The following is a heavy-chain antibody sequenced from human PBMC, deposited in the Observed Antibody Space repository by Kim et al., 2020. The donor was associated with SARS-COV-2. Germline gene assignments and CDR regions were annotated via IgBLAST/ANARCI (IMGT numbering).Heavy chain of an antibody. CDR3: VRSTQDFDY. J-gene: IGHJ4*02. D-gene: IGHD2-15*01. CDR2: INKDGTST. Sequence: GGSLRLSCGASGFTFNRYWMHWIRQPAGMGLEWISRINKDGTSTSYVDSVKGRFTISRDNAKNTVYLQMDSLTSEDTALYYCVRSTQDFDYWGQGTLVTVPS. V-gene: IGHV3-74*01. CDR1: GFTFNRYW.